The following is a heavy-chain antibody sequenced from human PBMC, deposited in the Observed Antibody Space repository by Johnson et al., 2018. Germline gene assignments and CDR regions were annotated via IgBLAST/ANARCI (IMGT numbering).Heavy chain of an antibody. D-gene: IGHD4/OR15-4a*01. Sequence: QVQLQESGPGLVKPSETLSLTCTVSGGSISSYYWSWIRQPPGKGLEWIGYIYYSGSTNYNPSLKRRGTISVDTSKNQFPLKLSSVTAADTAGYYCARDLTDGMDVWGQGTTVTVSS. CDR2: IYYSGST. J-gene: IGHJ6*02. CDR1: GGSISSYY. CDR3: ARDLTDGMDV. V-gene: IGHV4-59*01.